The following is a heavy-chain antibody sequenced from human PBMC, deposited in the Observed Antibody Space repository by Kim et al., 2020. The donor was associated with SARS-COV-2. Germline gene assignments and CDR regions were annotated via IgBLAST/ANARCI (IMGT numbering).Heavy chain of an antibody. J-gene: IGHJ4*02. D-gene: IGHD5-18*01. Sequence: YYADSVKGRFTISRDNSKNTLYLQMNSLRAEDTAVYYCAKDPHVDTKPDYWGQGTLVTVSS. V-gene: IGHV3-33*06. CDR3: AKDPHVDTKPDY.